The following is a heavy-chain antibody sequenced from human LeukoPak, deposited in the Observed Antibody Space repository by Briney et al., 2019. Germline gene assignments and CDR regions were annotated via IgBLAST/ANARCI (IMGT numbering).Heavy chain of an antibody. Sequence: SETLSLTCTVSGGSISSYYWSWIRQPPGKGLEWIGYIYYSGSTNYNPSLKSRVTIPVDTSKNQFSLKLSSVTAADTAVYYCARRGGSSSYAPTIFDYWGQGTLVTVSS. D-gene: IGHD6-13*01. CDR1: GGSISSYY. CDR2: IYYSGST. CDR3: ARRGGSSSYAPTIFDY. V-gene: IGHV4-59*01. J-gene: IGHJ4*02.